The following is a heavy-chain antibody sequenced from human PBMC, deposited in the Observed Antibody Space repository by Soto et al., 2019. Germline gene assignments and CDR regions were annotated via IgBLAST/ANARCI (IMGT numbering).Heavy chain of an antibody. D-gene: IGHD3-22*01. CDR3: ARSSGPVVVSSQAELDY. V-gene: IGHV1-69*02. CDR1: GGTFSSYT. CDR2: IIPILGIA. J-gene: IGHJ4*02. Sequence: GASVKVSCKASGGTFSSYTISWVRQAPGQGLEWMGRIIPILGIANYAQKFQGRVTITADKSTSTAYMELSSLRSEDTAVYYCARSSGPVVVSSQAELDYWGQGTLVTVSS.